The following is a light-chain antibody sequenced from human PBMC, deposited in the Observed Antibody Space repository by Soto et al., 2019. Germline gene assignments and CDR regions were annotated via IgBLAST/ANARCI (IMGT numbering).Light chain of an antibody. CDR1: QRVSSDS. CDR3: QQYGYSPIT. Sequence: EIVLSQSPDTLSLSPGERATLSRRASQRVSSDSLAWYQQQPGQAPRLLIYSTSNRATGIPDRFSGSGSGTDFTLTIRRLEPEDFVVYYCQQYGYSPITFGQGTRLEIK. V-gene: IGKV3-20*01. J-gene: IGKJ5*01. CDR2: STS.